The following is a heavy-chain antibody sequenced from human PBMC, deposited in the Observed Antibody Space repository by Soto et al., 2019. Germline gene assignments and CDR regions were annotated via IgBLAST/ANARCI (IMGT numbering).Heavy chain of an antibody. CDR2: ISYDGSNK. D-gene: IGHD2-2*01. Sequence: QVQLVESGGGVVQPGRSLRLSCAASGFTFSTYGMHWVRQAPGKGLEWVAVISYDGSNKYYADSVKGRFTISRDNSKNTLYLQMNSLRAEDTAVYCCAKDDCISTSCYYFDYWGQGTLVTVSS. V-gene: IGHV3-30*18. J-gene: IGHJ4*02. CDR3: AKDDCISTSCYYFDY. CDR1: GFTFSTYG.